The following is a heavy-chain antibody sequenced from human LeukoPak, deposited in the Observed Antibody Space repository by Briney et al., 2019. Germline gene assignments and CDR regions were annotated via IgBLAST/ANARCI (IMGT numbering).Heavy chain of an antibody. V-gene: IGHV3-20*04. CDR1: GFTFDDYG. CDR3: ARFNGDYYRIDY. Sequence: SGGSLILSCAASGFTFDDYGMSWVRQAPGKGLEWVSGINWNGGSTGYADSVKGRFTISRDNAKNSLYLQMNSLRAEDTALYYCARFNGDYYRIDYWGQGTLVTVSS. CDR2: INWNGGST. D-gene: IGHD4-17*01. J-gene: IGHJ4*02.